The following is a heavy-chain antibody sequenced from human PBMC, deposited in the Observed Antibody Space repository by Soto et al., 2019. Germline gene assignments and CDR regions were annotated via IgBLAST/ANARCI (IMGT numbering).Heavy chain of an antibody. J-gene: IGHJ4*02. CDR3: ARGDSVPTPAYYFDY. CDR2: ISSSSSYI. D-gene: IGHD2-15*01. CDR1: GFTFSSYS. Sequence: GGSLRLSCAASGFTFSSYSMNWVRQAPGKGLEWVSSISSSSSYIYYADSVKGRFTISRDNAKNSLYLQMNSLRAEDTAVYYCARGDSVPTPAYYFDYWGQGTLVTVSS. V-gene: IGHV3-21*01.